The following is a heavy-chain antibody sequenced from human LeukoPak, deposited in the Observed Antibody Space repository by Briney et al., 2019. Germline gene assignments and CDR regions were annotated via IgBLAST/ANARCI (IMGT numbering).Heavy chain of an antibody. Sequence: GGSLRLSCAASGFTFSSYSMNWVRQAPGKGLEWVSSISSSSSYIYYADSVKGRFTISRDNAKNSLYLQINSLRAEDTAVYYCARELEYSSSWYDYWGQGTLVTVSS. D-gene: IGHD6-13*01. CDR3: ARELEYSSSWYDY. V-gene: IGHV3-21*01. CDR2: ISSSSSYI. CDR1: GFTFSSYS. J-gene: IGHJ4*02.